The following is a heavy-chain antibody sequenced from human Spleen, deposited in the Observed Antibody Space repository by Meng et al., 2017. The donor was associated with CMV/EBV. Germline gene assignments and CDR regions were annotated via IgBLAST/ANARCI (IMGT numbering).Heavy chain of an antibody. CDR2: MNPNSGYT. J-gene: IGHJ5*02. V-gene: IGHV1-8*01. CDR1: GYTFTSYD. CDR3: ARVPAAIRRTNWFDP. Sequence: ASVKVSCKASGYTFTSYDINWVRQATGQGLEWMGWMNPNSGYTDYAQKFQGRVTITRNTSISTAYMELSSLRSDDTAVYYGARVPAAIRRTNWFDPWGQGTLVTVSS. D-gene: IGHD2-2*01.